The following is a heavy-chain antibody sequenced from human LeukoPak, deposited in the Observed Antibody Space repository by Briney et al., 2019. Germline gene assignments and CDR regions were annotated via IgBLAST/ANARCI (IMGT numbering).Heavy chain of an antibody. CDR3: ARIGDSSWFDY. Sequence: GGSLRLSCAASGFTFSSYWMSWVRQAPGKGLEWVANIKQDGSEKYYVDSVKGRFTISRDNAKNTLYLQMNSLRAEDTAVYYCARIGDSSWFDYWGQGTLVTVSS. CDR2: IKQDGSEK. V-gene: IGHV3-7*01. D-gene: IGHD6-13*01. CDR1: GFTFSSYW. J-gene: IGHJ4*02.